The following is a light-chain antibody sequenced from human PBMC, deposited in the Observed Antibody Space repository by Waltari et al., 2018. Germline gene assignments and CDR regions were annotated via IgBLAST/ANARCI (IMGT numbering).Light chain of an antibody. CDR1: SSDIVTYNY. V-gene: IGLV2-14*01. CDR3: SSYTSSSTLL. Sequence: QSALTQPASVSGSPGQSITISCTGTSSDIVTYNYVSWYQEHPGKAPKLMIFEVSNRPSGVSNRFSGSKSGNTASLTISGLQAEDEADYYCSSYTSSSTLLFGTGTKVTVL. J-gene: IGLJ1*01. CDR2: EVS.